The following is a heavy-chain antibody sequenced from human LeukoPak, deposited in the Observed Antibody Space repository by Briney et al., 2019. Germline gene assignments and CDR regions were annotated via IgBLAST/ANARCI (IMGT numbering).Heavy chain of an antibody. J-gene: IGHJ4*02. CDR3: AREDYYDSSAQVGYFDY. Sequence: SETLSLTCTVSGYSINSGYYWSWIRQPPGKRLEWIGSIYYSGSTYSNPTLKSRLTISVDTSKNQISLNLTSVTAADAAVYYCAREDYYDSSAQVGYFDYWGQGTLVTVSS. CDR1: GYSINSGYY. CDR2: IYYSGST. D-gene: IGHD3-22*01. V-gene: IGHV4-38-2*02.